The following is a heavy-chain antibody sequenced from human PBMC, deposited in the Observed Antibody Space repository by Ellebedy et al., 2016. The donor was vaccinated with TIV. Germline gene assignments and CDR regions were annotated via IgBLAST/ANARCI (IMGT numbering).Heavy chain of an antibody. Sequence: GESLKISCAASGFTFSTYAMSWVRQAPGRGLEWVSTISGSGGGTYYTDSVKGRFTISRENSKNTLYLQMNSLRAGDTAIYYCARLRYFGSGSYSDYWGQGTLVTVSS. D-gene: IGHD3-10*01. CDR1: GFTFSTYA. CDR2: ISGSGGGT. CDR3: ARLRYFGSGSYSDY. J-gene: IGHJ4*02. V-gene: IGHV3-23*01.